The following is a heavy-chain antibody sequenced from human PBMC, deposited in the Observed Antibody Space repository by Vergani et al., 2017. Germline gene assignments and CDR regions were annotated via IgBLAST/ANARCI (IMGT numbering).Heavy chain of an antibody. CDR2: ISSSSSYI. CDR1: GFTFSSYW. Sequence: EVQLVESGGGLVQPGGSLRLSCAASGFTFSSYWMHWVRQAPGKGLVWVSSISSSSSYIYYADSVKGRFTISRDNAKNSLYLQMNSLRAEDTAVYYCARSGSSGPLPDYWGQGTLVTVSS. CDR3: ARSGSSGPLPDY. D-gene: IGHD1-26*01. J-gene: IGHJ4*02. V-gene: IGHV3-21*01.